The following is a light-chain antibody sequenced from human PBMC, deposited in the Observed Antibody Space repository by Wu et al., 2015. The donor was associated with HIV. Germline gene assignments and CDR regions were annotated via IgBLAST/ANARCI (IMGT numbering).Light chain of an antibody. V-gene: IGKV1-9*01. CDR1: QDIRTY. Sequence: GDRVTISCGPRQDIRTYLSLVINKNTGKAPNLLIYAASTLQDGVLQIQRGGSGTEFTLTINSLQPEDFATYFCQQVTKYPYTFGQGTKVENK. CDR3: QQVTKYPYT. CDR2: AAS. J-gene: IGKJ2*01.